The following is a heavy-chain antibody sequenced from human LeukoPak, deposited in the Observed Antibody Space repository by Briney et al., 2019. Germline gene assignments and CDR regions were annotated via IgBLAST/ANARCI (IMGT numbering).Heavy chain of an antibody. Sequence: ASVKVSCKASGYTFTSYYMHWVRQAPGQGLEWMGIINPSGGSTSYAQKFQGRVTMTRDTSTSTVYMELSGLRSEDTAVYYCARGVVVTPPRPYNWFDPWGQGTLVTVSS. D-gene: IGHD4-23*01. J-gene: IGHJ5*02. CDR2: INPSGGST. V-gene: IGHV1-46*01. CDR3: ARGVVVTPPRPYNWFDP. CDR1: GYTFTSYY.